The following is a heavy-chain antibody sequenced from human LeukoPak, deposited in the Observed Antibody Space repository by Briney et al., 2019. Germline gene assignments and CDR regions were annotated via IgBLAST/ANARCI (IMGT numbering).Heavy chain of an antibody. V-gene: IGHV4-34*01. Sequence: PSETLSLTCTVSGGSIFSYYFNWIRQPPGKGLEWIGEINHSGNTNYNPSLKSRVTIAVDTSKNQFSLKLRSVTAADTAMYYCARGIYGDYYFDHWGQGTLVTVSS. CDR1: GGSIFSYY. CDR2: INHSGNT. D-gene: IGHD4-17*01. CDR3: ARGIYGDYYFDH. J-gene: IGHJ4*02.